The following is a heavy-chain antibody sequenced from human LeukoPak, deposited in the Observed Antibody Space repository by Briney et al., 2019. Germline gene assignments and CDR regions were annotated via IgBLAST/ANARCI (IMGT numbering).Heavy chain of an antibody. CDR3: SKDISAGGLDV. J-gene: IGHJ6*02. Sequence: GGSLRLSCAASGFIFSSYSMNWVRQAPGKGLEWVSYISRSSSIIYYADSVKGRFTIFRDNAKNSIYLQMNSLRIEDTALYYCSKDISAGGLDVWGPGTPVTVSS. CDR2: ISRSSSII. CDR1: GFIFSSYS. D-gene: IGHD3-16*02. V-gene: IGHV3-48*04.